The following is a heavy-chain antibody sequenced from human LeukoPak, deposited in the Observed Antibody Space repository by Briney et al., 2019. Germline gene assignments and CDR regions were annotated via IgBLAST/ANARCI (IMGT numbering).Heavy chain of an antibody. V-gene: IGHV3-7*04. CDR1: GFSFSGDW. CDR3: ARGYGLDV. J-gene: IGHJ6*02. Sequence: PGGSLRLSCAASGFSFSGDWMTWARQAPGKGLEWVANITKERSEKYYVDSVKGRFTISRDNAKNSLYLQMHSLRVEDTALYYCARGYGLDVWGQGTTVTVSS. D-gene: IGHD2-15*01. CDR2: ITKERSEK.